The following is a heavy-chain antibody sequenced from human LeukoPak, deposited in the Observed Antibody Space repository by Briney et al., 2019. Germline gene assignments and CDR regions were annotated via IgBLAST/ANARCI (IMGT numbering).Heavy chain of an antibody. CDR2: ISWKSGTI. V-gene: IGHV3-9*01. CDR1: GFTFDDYA. Sequence: GGSLRLSCAASGFTFDDYAMHWVRQAPGKGLEWVSGISWKSGTIGYADSVKGRFTISRDNAKNSLYLQMNSLRAEDTALYYCAKISMYSSSWPYFDYWGQGTLVTVSS. CDR3: AKISMYSSSWPYFDY. D-gene: IGHD6-13*01. J-gene: IGHJ4*02.